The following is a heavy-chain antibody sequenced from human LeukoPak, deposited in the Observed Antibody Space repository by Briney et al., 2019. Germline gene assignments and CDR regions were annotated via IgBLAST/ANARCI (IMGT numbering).Heavy chain of an antibody. Sequence: GRSLRLSCAASGFTFSNYWMSWVRQAPGKGLEWVANIKKDGSEKYYVDFVKGRLTISRDNAKNSLYVQMNSLRGEDTAVYYCARTTDWGNYFDYWGQGTLVTVSS. D-gene: IGHD2-21*01. CDR2: IKKDGSEK. J-gene: IGHJ4*02. V-gene: IGHV3-7*01. CDR3: ARTTDWGNYFDY. CDR1: GFTFSNYW.